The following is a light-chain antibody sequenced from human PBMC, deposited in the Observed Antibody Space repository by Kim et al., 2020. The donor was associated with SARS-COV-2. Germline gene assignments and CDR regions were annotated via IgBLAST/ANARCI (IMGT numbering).Light chain of an antibody. V-gene: IGKV6-21*01. CDR3: HQSSSLPLT. CDR2: YAS. J-gene: IGKJ4*01. CDR1: QSIGST. Sequence: VPPNEKVTITCRASQSIGSTLHWYQPKPAQSPKLLIKYASQSFSGVPSRFSGSGSGTDFTLTINSLEAEDAATYYCHQSSSLPLTFGGGTKVDIK.